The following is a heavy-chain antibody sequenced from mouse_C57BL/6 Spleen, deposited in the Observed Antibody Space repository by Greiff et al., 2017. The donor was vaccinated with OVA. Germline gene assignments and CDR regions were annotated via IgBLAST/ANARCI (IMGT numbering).Heavy chain of an antibody. V-gene: IGHV1-22*01. D-gene: IGHD2-4*01. CDR3: GEGYYDYEWYAMDY. CDR2: INPNNGGT. Sequence: VQLQQSGPELVKPGASVKMSCKASGYTFTDYNMHWVKQSHGKSLEWIGYINPNNGGTSYNQKFKGKATLTVNKSSSTAYMELRSLTSEDSAVYDCGEGYYDYEWYAMDYWGQGTSVTVSS. J-gene: IGHJ4*01. CDR1: GYTFTDYN.